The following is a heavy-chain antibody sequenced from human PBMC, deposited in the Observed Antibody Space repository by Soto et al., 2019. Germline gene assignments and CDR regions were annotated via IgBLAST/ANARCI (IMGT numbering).Heavy chain of an antibody. D-gene: IGHD1-1*01. J-gene: IGHJ6*02. CDR2: INAGNDNT. CDR3: ARYNWDAHYYYGMDV. Sequence: ASVKVSCKASGYTLTSHDMHWVRQAPGQRLEWMGWINAGNDNTEYSQKFQGRVTFTRDTSASTVYMELSGLISEDTAVYYCARYNWDAHYYYGMDVWGQGTTVTVS. V-gene: IGHV1-3*01. CDR1: GYTLTSHD.